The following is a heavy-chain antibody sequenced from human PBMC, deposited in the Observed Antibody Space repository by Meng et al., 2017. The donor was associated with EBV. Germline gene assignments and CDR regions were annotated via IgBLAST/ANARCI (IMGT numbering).Heavy chain of an antibody. J-gene: IGHJ4*02. CDR3: ASESGRGYTPDY. Sequence: QGQLVQSAAEVKKPGSSVKVACKTSGGPFRYYAISWVRQAPGQGLEWLGGFLPRLGALNYAQKFHGRVKITADESTSTHYMDLSSLRSEDTAIYYCASESGRGYTPDYWGQGTLVTVSS. CDR1: GGPFRYYA. V-gene: IGHV1-69*01. CDR2: FLPRLGAL. D-gene: IGHD3-10*01.